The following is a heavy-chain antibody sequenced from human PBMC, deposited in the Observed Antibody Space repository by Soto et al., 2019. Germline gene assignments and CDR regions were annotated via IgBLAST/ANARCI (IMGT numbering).Heavy chain of an antibody. V-gene: IGHV1-69*15. CDR1: GGSFSTSS. CDR2: ILPIFGTA. D-gene: IGHD2-15*01. J-gene: IGHJ3*02. Sequence: QVLLVQSGAEVTKPGSSVKVSCKASGGSFSTSSINWVRQSPGQRPEWMANILPIFGTADYAQKFQGRVTITADSSTTTAYMELRSLLSEETAVYYCTRGHECGGSYAAYDIWGQGTVVTVSS. CDR3: TRGHECGGSYAAYDI.